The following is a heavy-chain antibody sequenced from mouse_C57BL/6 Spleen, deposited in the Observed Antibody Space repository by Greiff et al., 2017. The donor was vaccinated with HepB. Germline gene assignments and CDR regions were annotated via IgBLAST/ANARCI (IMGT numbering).Heavy chain of an antibody. Sequence: EVQVVESGGGLVKPGGSLKLSCAASGFTFSDYGMHWVRQAPEQGLEWVAYISSGSSTIYYADTVKGRFTISRDNATNTLFLQMTSLRPEDTAMYYCARRASGYAMDYWGQGTSVTDSS. CDR3: ARRASGYAMDY. CDR2: ISSGSSTI. J-gene: IGHJ4*01. V-gene: IGHV5-17*01. CDR1: GFTFSDYG. D-gene: IGHD3-1*01.